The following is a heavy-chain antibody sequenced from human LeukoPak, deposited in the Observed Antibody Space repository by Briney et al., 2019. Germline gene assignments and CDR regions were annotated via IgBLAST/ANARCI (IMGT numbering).Heavy chain of an antibody. D-gene: IGHD5-18*01. CDR2: IYYSGST. Sequence: NPSQTLSLTCTVSGGSISSGGYYWSWIRPHPGKGLEWIGYIYYSGSTYYNPSLKSRVTISVDTSKNQFSLKLSSVTAADTAVYYCARGKGGYSPSDVWGQGTTVTVSS. CDR1: GGSISSGGYY. J-gene: IGHJ6*02. V-gene: IGHV4-31*03. CDR3: ARGKGGYSPSDV.